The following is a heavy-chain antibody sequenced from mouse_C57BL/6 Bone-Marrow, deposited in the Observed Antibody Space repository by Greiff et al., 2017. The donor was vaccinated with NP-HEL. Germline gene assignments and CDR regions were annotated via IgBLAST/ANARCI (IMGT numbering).Heavy chain of an antibody. CDR1: GFTFSDYY. CDR3: ASLNWDGPYFDY. D-gene: IGHD4-1*02. Sequence: EVQVVESGGGLVQPGGSLKLSCAASGFTFSDYYMYWVRQTPEKRLEWVAYISNGGGSTYYPDTVKGRFTISRDNAKNTLYLQMSRLKSEDTAMYYCASLNWDGPYFDYWGQGTTLTVSS. V-gene: IGHV5-12*01. CDR2: ISNGGGST. J-gene: IGHJ2*01.